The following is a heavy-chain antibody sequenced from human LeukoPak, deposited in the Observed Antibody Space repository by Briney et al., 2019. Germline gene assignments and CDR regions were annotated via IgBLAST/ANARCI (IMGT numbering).Heavy chain of an antibody. Sequence: CTVSGGSISSYYWSWIRQPPGKGLEWVSGISWNSGSIGYAGSVKGRFTISRDNAKNSLYLQMNSLRAEDTALYYCAKDKGSLVVRDFDYWGQGTLVTVSS. V-gene: IGHV3-9*01. CDR3: AKDKGSLVVRDFDY. D-gene: IGHD2-15*01. CDR1: GGSISSYY. J-gene: IGHJ4*02. CDR2: ISWNSGSI.